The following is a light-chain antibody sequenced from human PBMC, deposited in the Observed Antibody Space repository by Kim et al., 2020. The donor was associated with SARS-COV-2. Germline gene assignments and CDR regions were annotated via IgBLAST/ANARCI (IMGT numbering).Light chain of an antibody. CDR3: NSRDSSGNHIRV. V-gene: IGLV3-19*01. CDR2: GKN. CDR1: SLRSYY. Sequence: SSELTQYPAVSVALGQTVRITCQGDSLRSYYASWYQQKPGQAPVLVIYGKNNRPSGIPDRFSGSSSGNTASLTITGAQAEDEADYYCNSRDSSGNHIRVF. J-gene: IGLJ1*01.